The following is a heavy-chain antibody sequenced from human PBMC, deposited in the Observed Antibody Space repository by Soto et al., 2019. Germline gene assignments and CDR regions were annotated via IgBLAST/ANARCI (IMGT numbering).Heavy chain of an antibody. CDR3: SHMRGSGLFGMDV. Sequence: QITLKESGPALMKPTQTLTLTCAFSGFSLSTSGVGGGWVSQPPGTALELLALIFSNDEKRYSPSLMSRLTITKDTSQNQVVLTMTNIDPVDTATDDCSHMRGSGLFGMDVWGQGTTVTFSS. D-gene: IGHD3-10*01. CDR2: IFSNDEK. J-gene: IGHJ6*02. CDR1: GFSLSTSGVG. V-gene: IGHV2-5*01.